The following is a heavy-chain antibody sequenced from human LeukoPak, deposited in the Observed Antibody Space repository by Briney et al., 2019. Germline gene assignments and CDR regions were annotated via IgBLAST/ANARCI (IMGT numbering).Heavy chain of an antibody. CDR2: IYYSGST. CDR3: ARSHYYDSSGLFDP. V-gene: IGHV4-59*01. CDR1: GGSISSYY. J-gene: IGHJ5*02. D-gene: IGHD3-22*01. Sequence: SGTLSLTCTVSGGSISSYYWSWIRQPPGKGLEWIGYIYYSGSTNYNPSLKSRVTISVDTSKNQFSLKLSSVTAADTAVYYCARSHYYDSSGLFDPWGQGTLVTVSS.